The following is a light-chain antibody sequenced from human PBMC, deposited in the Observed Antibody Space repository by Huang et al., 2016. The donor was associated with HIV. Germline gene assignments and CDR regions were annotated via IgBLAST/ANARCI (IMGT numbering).Light chain of an antibody. CDR2: YAS. J-gene: IGKJ5*01. CDR3: QQRDS. CDR1: QSVGRN. Sequence: EIVLTQSPGTLSLSPGERATLPCRASQSVGRNVGWYQQKAGQTPRLVIYYASTRATGIPARFSGSGSGTDFTLTISSLEPEDVAVYYCQQRDSFGQGTRLDIK. V-gene: IGKV3-11*01.